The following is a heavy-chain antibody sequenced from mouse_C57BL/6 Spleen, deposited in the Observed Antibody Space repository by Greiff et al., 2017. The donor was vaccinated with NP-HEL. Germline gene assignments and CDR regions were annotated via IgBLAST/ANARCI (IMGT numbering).Heavy chain of an antibody. V-gene: IGHV1-80*01. CDR1: GYAFSSYW. J-gene: IGHJ1*03. CDR3: ARCYGSSYPYFDV. D-gene: IGHD1-1*01. CDR2: IYPGDGDT. Sequence: VQLQQSGAELVKPGASVKISCKASGYAFSSYWMNWVKQRPGKGLEWIGQIYPGDGDTNYNGKFKGKATLTADKSSSTAYMQLSSLTSEDSAVYFCARCYGSSYPYFDVWGTGTTVTVSS.